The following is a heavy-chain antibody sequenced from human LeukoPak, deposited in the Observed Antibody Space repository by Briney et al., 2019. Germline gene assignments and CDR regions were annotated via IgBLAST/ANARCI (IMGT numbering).Heavy chain of an antibody. J-gene: IGHJ4*02. D-gene: IGHD2-8*01. V-gene: IGHV3-7*03. Sequence: GGSLRLSCAASGFALSSHWMTWVRQVPGRGPEWVANVNRDGSETYYLDSVKGRFTISKDNAKNSLYLQMNSLRAEDTALYHCARNNGMDVWGQGSLVTVSS. CDR3: ARNNGMDV. CDR2: VNRDGSET. CDR1: GFALSSHW.